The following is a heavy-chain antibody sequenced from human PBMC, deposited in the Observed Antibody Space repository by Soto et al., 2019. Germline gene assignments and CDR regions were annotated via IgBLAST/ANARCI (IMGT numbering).Heavy chain of an antibody. J-gene: IGHJ4*02. V-gene: IGHV3-74*01. CDR1: GFTFVGTW. CDR2: INSDGSRT. Sequence: EVQLVESGGGLVQPGGPRKLPCAPSGFTFVGTWRNWVPQPPGKGRLWVSRINSDGSRTSYADSVKGRFTISRDNAKNTLYLQMNSLRAEDTAVYYCVRTSLVVAAATREDYWGQGTLVTVSS. D-gene: IGHD2-15*01. CDR3: VRTSLVVAAATREDY.